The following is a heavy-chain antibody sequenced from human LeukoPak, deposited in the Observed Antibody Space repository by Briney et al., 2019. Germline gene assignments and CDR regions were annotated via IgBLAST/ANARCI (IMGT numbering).Heavy chain of an antibody. CDR2: ISSSGSTI. CDR3: AREGSGGWYFDY. D-gene: IGHD6-19*01. Sequence: GGSLRLSCAASGFTFGSYEMNWVRQAPGKGLEWVSYISSSGSTIYYADSVKGRFTISGDNAKNSLYLQMNSLRAEDTAVYYCAREGSGGWYFDYWGQGTLVTVSS. J-gene: IGHJ4*02. V-gene: IGHV3-48*03. CDR1: GFTFGSYE.